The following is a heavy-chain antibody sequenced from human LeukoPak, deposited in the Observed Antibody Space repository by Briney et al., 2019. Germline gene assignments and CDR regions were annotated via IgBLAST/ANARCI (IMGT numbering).Heavy chain of an antibody. Sequence: SETLPLTCTVSGGSISSSTYYWGWIRQPPGKGLEWIVSIYYSGSTYYNPSLKSRVTISVDTSKNQFSLKLSSVTAADTAVYYCARDLYERYFDWLSYFDYWGQGTLVTVSS. CDR1: GGSISSSTYY. J-gene: IGHJ4*02. CDR2: IYYSGST. CDR3: ARDLYERYFDWLSYFDY. V-gene: IGHV4-39*07. D-gene: IGHD3-9*01.